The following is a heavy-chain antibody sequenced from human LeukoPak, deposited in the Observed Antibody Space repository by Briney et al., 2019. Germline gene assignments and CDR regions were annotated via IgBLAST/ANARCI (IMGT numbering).Heavy chain of an antibody. Sequence: SGPTLVNPTQTLTLTCTFSGFSLSTSGVGVGWIRQPPGKALEWLALIYWDDDKRYSPSLRSRLTITKDTSKNQVVLTMTDMDPVDTATYYCAHRTVTMVRGVIIHRSFDYWGQGTLVTVSS. CDR3: AHRTVTMVRGVIIHRSFDY. CDR2: IYWDDDK. CDR1: GFSLSTSGVG. D-gene: IGHD3-10*01. V-gene: IGHV2-5*02. J-gene: IGHJ4*02.